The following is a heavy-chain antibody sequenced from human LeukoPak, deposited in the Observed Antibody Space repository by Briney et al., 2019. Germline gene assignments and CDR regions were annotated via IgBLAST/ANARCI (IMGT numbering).Heavy chain of an antibody. CDR3: AGSWLTNYYYGMDV. Sequence: GGSLRLSCAASGFTFSSYWMHWVRQAPGKGLEWVSYISSSSSYTNYADSVKGRFTISRDNAKNSLYLQMNSLRAEDTAVYYCAGSWLTNYYYGMDVWGQGTTVTVSS. CDR2: ISSSSSYT. CDR1: GFTFSSYW. J-gene: IGHJ6*02. D-gene: IGHD6-19*01. V-gene: IGHV3-11*03.